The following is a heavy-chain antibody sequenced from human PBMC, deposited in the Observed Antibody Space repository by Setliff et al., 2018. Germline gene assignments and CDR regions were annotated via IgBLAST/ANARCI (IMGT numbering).Heavy chain of an antibody. CDR3: VRDISSASGILDF. Sequence: SLRLSCEVSGFTFDNHAMHWVRQAPGKGLEWVSGINWSGEIIGYADSVKGRFTFSRDNAKNSLFLEMNSLTVDDTALYYCVRDISSASGILDFWGQGTLVTVS. CDR2: INWSGEII. J-gene: IGHJ4*02. CDR1: GFTFDNHA. V-gene: IGHV3-9*01. D-gene: IGHD3-3*01.